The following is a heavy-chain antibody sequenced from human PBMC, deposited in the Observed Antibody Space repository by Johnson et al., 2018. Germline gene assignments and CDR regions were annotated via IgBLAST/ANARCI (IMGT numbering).Heavy chain of an antibody. CDR2: ISYDGSHK. V-gene: IGHV3-30-3*01. CDR1: GFTFSSYA. D-gene: IGHD4-23*01. Sequence: QVQLVESGGGLVQPGGSMRLSCAASGFTFSSYAMHWVRQAPGKGLEWVAVISYDGSHKYYADSVKGRFTISRDSSKNTVSLQMNSLRGEDTAVYYCATDYDGGNAYLFSYFHHWGQGTLVTVSS. CDR3: ATDYDGGNAYLFSYFHH. J-gene: IGHJ1*01.